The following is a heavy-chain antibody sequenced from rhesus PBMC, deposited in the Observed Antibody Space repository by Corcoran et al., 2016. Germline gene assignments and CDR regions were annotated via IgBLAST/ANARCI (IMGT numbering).Heavy chain of an antibody. J-gene: IGHJ4*01. D-gene: IGHD6-31*01. CDR3: ARGYSSDWFDY. V-gene: IGHV4S14*01. CDR1: GYSISSGYY. CDR2: IYGGCGST. Sequence: QVQLQESGPGLVKPSETLSITCAVSGYSISSGYYWGWIRQPPGEGLEWIGSIYGGCGSTFRCPSLKGRVTLSVDTSKNQFSLILSSVTAAETAVYYCARGYSSDWFDYWGQGVLVTVSS.